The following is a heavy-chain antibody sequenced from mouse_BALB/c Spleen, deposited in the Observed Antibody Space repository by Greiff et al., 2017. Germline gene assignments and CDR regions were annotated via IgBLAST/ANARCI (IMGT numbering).Heavy chain of an antibody. CDR1: GFTFSDYY. V-gene: IGHV5-4*02. D-gene: IGHD2-3*01. CDR3: ARGSDGYYPWFAY. Sequence: EVMLVESGGGLVKPGGSLKLSCAASGFTFSDYYMYWVRQTPEKRLEWVATISDGGSYTYYPDSVKGRFTISRDNAKNNLYLQMSSLKSEDTAMYYCARGSDGYYPWFAYWGQGTLVTVSA. CDR2: ISDGGSYT. J-gene: IGHJ3*01.